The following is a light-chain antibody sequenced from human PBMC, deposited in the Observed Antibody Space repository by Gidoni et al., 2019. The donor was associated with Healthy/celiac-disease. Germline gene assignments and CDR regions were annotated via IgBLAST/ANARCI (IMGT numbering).Light chain of an antibody. CDR1: QSISSY. CDR2: AAS. J-gene: IGKJ1*01. V-gene: IGKV1-39*01. CDR3: QQSYSSLWP. Sequence: DIQLTQSPSSLSAYVGDRVTIACRASQSISSYLNWYQQKPGKAPKLLIYAASSLQRGVPSRFSGSGSGTDFTLSISSLQPEDFAPYYCQQSYSSLWPFGQGTKVEIK.